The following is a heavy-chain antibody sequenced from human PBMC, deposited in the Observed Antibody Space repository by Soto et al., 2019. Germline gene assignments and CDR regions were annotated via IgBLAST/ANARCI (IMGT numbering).Heavy chain of an antibody. CDR1: GFTFSSYS. D-gene: IGHD6-6*01. CDR2: ISGSGSTT. J-gene: IGHJ6*02. V-gene: IGHV3-48*02. Sequence: VQLVQSGGGLVQPGGSLRLSCADSGFTFSSYSMNWVRQAPGKGLEWVSYISGSGSTTYYVDSVKGRFTISRDNARSSLYLQMNSLRDEDTAVYYCARDRFEYTNSGSMDVWGQGTTVTVSS. CDR3: ARDRFEYTNSGSMDV.